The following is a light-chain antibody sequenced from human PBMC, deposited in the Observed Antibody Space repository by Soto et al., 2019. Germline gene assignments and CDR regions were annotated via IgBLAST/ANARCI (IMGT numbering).Light chain of an antibody. CDR3: QQFNNWPRT. J-gene: IGKJ1*01. V-gene: IGKV3-11*01. Sequence: EIVLTPSPATLSLSPVERATLSCRASQSVSTYLAWYQQRPGQAPRLLIYDASYRATDIPPRFSGSGSGTEFTLTISSLQSEDFAVYYCQQFNNWPRTVGQGTKVDI. CDR2: DAS. CDR1: QSVSTY.